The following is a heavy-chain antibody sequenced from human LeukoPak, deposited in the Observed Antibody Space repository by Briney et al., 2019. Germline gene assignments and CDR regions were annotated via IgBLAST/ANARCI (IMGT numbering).Heavy chain of an antibody. CDR1: GFTSSSYG. Sequence: PGRSLRLSCAASGFTSSSYGMHWARQAPGKGLEWVAVISYDGSNKYYADSVKGRFTISRDNSKNTLYLQMNSLRAEDTAVYYCAKGELELRHGMDVWGQGTTVTVSS. V-gene: IGHV3-30*18. D-gene: IGHD1-7*01. J-gene: IGHJ6*02. CDR2: ISYDGSNK. CDR3: AKGELELRHGMDV.